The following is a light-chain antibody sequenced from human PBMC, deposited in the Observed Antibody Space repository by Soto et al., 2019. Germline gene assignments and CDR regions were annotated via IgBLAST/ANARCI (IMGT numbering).Light chain of an antibody. CDR2: EVS. CDR3: ISYTTSGTLV. CDR1: SSDVGGYNY. Sequence: QSALTQPPSASGSPGQSVAISCTGTSSDVGGYNYVSWYQQHPGKAPKLMIYEVSNRPSGVSTRFSGSKSGNTASLTISGLQAEDDADYYCISYTTSGTLVFGGGTKLTVL. V-gene: IGLV2-14*01. J-gene: IGLJ3*02.